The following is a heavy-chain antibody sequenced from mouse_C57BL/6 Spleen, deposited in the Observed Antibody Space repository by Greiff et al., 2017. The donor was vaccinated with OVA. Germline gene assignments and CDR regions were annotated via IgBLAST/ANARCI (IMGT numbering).Heavy chain of an antibody. CDR1: GFSFTSSA. Sequence: VQLQQSGPGLVAPSQCLSITCTVSGFSFTSSAISWVRQPPGQGLEWLGVIWTGGGTNYNSALISRLSISKDNSKSQVFLKMNSQRTDDTARYYCARHPSSGAMDYWGQGTSVTVSS. CDR2: IWTGGGT. CDR3: ARHPSSGAMDY. D-gene: IGHD1-1*01. J-gene: IGHJ4*01. V-gene: IGHV2-9-1*01.